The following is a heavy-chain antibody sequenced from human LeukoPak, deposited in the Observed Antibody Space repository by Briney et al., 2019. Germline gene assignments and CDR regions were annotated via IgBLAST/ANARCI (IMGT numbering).Heavy chain of an antibody. CDR2: LNSDGTNT. D-gene: IGHD1-1*01. Sequence: GGSLRLSCAASGFTFSSYWMHWVRQAPGKGLVWVSRLNSDGTNTYHADSVKGRVTISRDNAKNTVYLEMNSLRAEDTAVYYCAKTGTPWYYFDYWGQGTLVTVSS. CDR1: GFTFSSYW. V-gene: IGHV3-74*01. CDR3: AKTGTPWYYFDY. J-gene: IGHJ4*02.